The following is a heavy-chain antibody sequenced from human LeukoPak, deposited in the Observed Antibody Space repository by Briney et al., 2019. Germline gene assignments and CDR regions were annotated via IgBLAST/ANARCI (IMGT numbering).Heavy chain of an antibody. V-gene: IGHV1-46*01. CDR1: GYTFSSYY. Sequence: ASVKVSCKASGYTFSSYYTHWVRQAPGQGLEWMGIINPSGGSTKYAQKLQGRVTMTSDTSTSTVYMELSSLRSEDTAVYYCARDDSSGPQVYWGQGTLVTVSS. CDR2: INPSGGST. D-gene: IGHD3-22*01. J-gene: IGHJ4*02. CDR3: ARDDSSGPQVY.